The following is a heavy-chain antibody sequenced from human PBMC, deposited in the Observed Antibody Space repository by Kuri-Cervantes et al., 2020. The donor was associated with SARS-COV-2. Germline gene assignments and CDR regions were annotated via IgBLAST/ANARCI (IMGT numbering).Heavy chain of an antibody. D-gene: IGHD3-22*01. CDR2: INPNSGGT. CDR1: GYTFTGYY. V-gene: IGHV1-2*02. J-gene: IGHJ5*02. Sequence: ASLKVSCKASGYTFTGYYMHWVRQAPGQGLEWMGWINPNSGGTNYAQKFQGRVTMTRDTSLSTAYMELSRLRSDDTAVYYCARDTYYYDSGPWGQGTLVTVSS. CDR3: ARDTYYYDSGP.